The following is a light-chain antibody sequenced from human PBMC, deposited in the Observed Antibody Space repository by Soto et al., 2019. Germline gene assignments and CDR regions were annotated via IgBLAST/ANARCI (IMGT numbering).Light chain of an antibody. Sequence: DIVLAQSPGTLSLYPGERATHSCRASQSVSNNYLAWYQQKPGQAPRLLIYGASTRATGIPDRFGGSGSGTDFTLTISRLEPEDFAVYYCQQYSCLPRTFDQGTKVDIK. J-gene: IGKJ1*01. CDR2: GAS. CDR1: QSVSNNY. V-gene: IGKV3-20*01. CDR3: QQYSCLPRT.